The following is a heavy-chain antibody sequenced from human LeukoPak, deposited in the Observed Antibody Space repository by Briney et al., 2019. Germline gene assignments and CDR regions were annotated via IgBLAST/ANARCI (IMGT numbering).Heavy chain of an antibody. Sequence: PSETLSLTCTVSGGSISSSSYYWGWIRQPPGKGLEWLGSIYYSGSTYYNPSLKSRVTISVDTSKNQFSLKLSSVTAADTAVYYCARRITMVRGVNWFDPWGQGTLVTVSS. CDR3: ARRITMVRGVNWFDP. V-gene: IGHV4-39*07. D-gene: IGHD3-10*01. CDR2: IYYSGST. CDR1: GGSISSSSYY. J-gene: IGHJ5*02.